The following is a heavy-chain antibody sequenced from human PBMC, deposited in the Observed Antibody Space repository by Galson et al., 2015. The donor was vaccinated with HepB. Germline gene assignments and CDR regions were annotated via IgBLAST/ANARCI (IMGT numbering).Heavy chain of an antibody. Sequence: CAISGDSVSNNNAAWYWIRQSPSRGLEWLGRTYYRAKWYNDYAASVSSRITINPDTYKNQFSLHLNSVTPEDTAEYYCARVGGTIYYYAMDVWGQGTTVTVSS. CDR1: GDSVSNNNAA. J-gene: IGHJ6*02. CDR3: ARVGGTIYYYAMDV. V-gene: IGHV6-1*01. D-gene: IGHD1-14*01. CDR2: TYYRAKWYN.